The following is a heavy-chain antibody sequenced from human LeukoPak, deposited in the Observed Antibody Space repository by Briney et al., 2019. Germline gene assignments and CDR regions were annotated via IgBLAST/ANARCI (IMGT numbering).Heavy chain of an antibody. CDR1: GGTFSSYA. V-gene: IGHV1-69*05. J-gene: IGHJ4*02. CDR3: ARAEYYYGSGSYGFAYYFDY. D-gene: IGHD3-10*01. CDR2: IIPIFGTA. Sequence: SVKVSCKASGGTFSSYAISWVRQAPGQGLEWMGGIIPIFGTANYAQKSQGRVTITTDESTSTAYMELSSLRSEDTAVYYCARAEYYYGSGSYGFAYYFDYWGQGTLVTVSS.